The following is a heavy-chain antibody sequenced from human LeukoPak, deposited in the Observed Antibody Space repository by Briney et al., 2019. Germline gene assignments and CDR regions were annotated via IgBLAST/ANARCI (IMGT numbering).Heavy chain of an antibody. CDR2: ISYDGSNK. J-gene: IGHJ2*01. D-gene: IGHD4-23*01. Sequence: GGSLRLSCAASGFTFSSYAMHWVRQAPGKGLEWVAVISYDGSNKYYADSVKGRFTISRDNSKNTLYLQMNSLRAEDTAVYYCATLGDRMTQSYGGNSHWYFDLWGRGTLVTVSS. V-gene: IGHV3-30-3*01. CDR3: ATLGDRMTQSYGGNSHWYFDL. CDR1: GFTFSSYA.